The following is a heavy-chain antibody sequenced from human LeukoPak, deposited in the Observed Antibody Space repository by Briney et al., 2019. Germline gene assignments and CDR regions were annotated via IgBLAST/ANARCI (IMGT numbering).Heavy chain of an antibody. V-gene: IGHV3-48*02. J-gene: IGHJ4*02. D-gene: IGHD3-10*01. CDR1: GSTFSSYS. Sequence: QSGGSLRLSCAASGSTFSSYSMNWVRQAPGKGLEWVSYISSSSSSIHYADSVKGRFTISRDNAKNSLYLQMSSLRDEDTAMYYCARDYYYGFYYWGQGTLVTVSS. CDR3: ARDYYYGFYY. CDR2: ISSSSSSI.